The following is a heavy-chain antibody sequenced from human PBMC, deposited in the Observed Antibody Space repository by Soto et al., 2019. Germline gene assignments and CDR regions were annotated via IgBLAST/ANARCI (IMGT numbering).Heavy chain of an antibody. CDR2: ISSGSSYI. CDR3: ARDILSGGAYPDS. D-gene: IGHD3-10*01. CDR1: GFTFSTYT. Sequence: GGSLRLSCAASGFTFSTYTMNWVRQAPGKGLEWISSISSGSSYIYYAGSVKGRFTVSRDNAKNSLFLQMNSLRADDTAAYYCARDILSGGAYPDSWGQGTKVTVSS. J-gene: IGHJ5*01. V-gene: IGHV3-21*01.